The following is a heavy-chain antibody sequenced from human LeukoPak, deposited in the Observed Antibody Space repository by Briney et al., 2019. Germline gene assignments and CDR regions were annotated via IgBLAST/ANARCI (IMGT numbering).Heavy chain of an antibody. CDR3: ARLSAAGTVDY. V-gene: IGHV4-34*01. D-gene: IGHD6-13*01. Sequence: SETLSLTCAVYGGSFSGYYWSWIRQPPGKGLEWIGEINHSGSTNYNPSLKSRVTMSVDTSKNQFSLKLSSVTAADTAVYYCARLSAAGTVDYWGQGTLVTVSS. CDR1: GGSFSGYY. CDR2: INHSGST. J-gene: IGHJ4*02.